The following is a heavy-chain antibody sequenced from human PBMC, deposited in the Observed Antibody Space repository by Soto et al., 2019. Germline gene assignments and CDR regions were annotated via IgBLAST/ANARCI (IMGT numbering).Heavy chain of an antibody. CDR3: ARGAKQQLVDYYGMDV. J-gene: IGHJ6*02. CDR2: IDPSDSYT. D-gene: IGHD6-13*01. V-gene: IGHV5-10-1*03. CDR1: GYSFTSYW. Sequence: EVQLVQSGAEVKKPGESLRISCKGSGYSFTSYWISWVRQMPGKGLEWMGRIDPSDSYTNYSPSFQGHVTISADKSISTAYLQWSSLKASDTAMYYCARGAKQQLVDYYGMDVWGQGTTVTVSS.